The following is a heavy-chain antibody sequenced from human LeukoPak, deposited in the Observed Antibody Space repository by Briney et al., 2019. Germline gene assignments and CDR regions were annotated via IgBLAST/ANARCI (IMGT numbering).Heavy chain of an antibody. Sequence: GGSLRLSCAASGFTFSSYSMTWGRQAPGKGLEWVSYISSSSSTIYYADSVKGRFTISRDNAKNSLYLQMNSLRDEDTAVYYCARDRDDSSGYYDYWGQGTLVTVSS. CDR1: GFTFSSYS. D-gene: IGHD3-22*01. CDR3: ARDRDDSSGYYDY. V-gene: IGHV3-48*02. CDR2: ISSSSSTI. J-gene: IGHJ4*02.